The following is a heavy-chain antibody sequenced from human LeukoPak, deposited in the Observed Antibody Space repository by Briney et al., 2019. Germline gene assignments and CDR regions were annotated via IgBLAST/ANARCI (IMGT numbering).Heavy chain of an antibody. Sequence: PGGSLRLSCAASGFTFSSYEMNWVRQAPGKGLEWVANIKQDGSEKYYVDSVKGRFTISRDNAKNSLYLQMNSLRAEDTAVYYCASSEGYSYGYNYWGQGTLVTVSS. D-gene: IGHD5-18*01. V-gene: IGHV3-7*01. J-gene: IGHJ4*02. CDR1: GFTFSSYE. CDR2: IKQDGSEK. CDR3: ASSEGYSYGYNY.